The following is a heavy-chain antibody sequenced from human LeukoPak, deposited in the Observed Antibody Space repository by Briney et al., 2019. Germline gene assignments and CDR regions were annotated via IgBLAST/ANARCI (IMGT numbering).Heavy chain of an antibody. CDR1: SGSVSSTNW. Sequence: PSETLSLTCVVSSGSVSSTNWWPWIRQPPGKGLEWIGEVHLDGRTNFNPSLKSRLTMSVDLSENHVSLKLTSVTAADTAVYYCAREGGFYRPLDYSGQGTVVTVSS. D-gene: IGHD6-25*01. J-gene: IGHJ4*02. CDR3: AREGGFYRPLDY. CDR2: VHLDGRT. V-gene: IGHV4-4*02.